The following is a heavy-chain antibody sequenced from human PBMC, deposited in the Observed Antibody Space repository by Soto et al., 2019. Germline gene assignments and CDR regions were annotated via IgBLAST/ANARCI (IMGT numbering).Heavy chain of an antibody. CDR2: INWNGVNK. J-gene: IGHJ1*01. D-gene: IGHD3-16*01. CDR3: AKDVDRLGELWGYCQS. Sequence: EVQLVESGGGLEQPGRSLRLSCTVSGFMFEDFAMHWVRQAPGQGLEWVSGINWNGVNKGYAESVPGRFTISRDNAKKSLYLDMNDLRPEDTALYFCAKDVDRLGELWGYCQSWGQGTMVTVSS. V-gene: IGHV3-9*01. CDR1: GFMFEDFA.